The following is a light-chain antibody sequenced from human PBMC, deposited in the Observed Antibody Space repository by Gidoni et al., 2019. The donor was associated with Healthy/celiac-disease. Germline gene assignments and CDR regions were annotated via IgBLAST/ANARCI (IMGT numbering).Light chain of an antibody. CDR3: QQSYSTPT. CDR1: QSIRSY. CDR2: AAS. Sequence: DIQMTQSPSSLSASVGDRVTITCRASQSIRSYLNWYQQKPGKAPKLLIYAASSLQSGVPSRFSGRGAGTDFTLTISSLQPEDFATYYCQQSYSTPTFGGGTKVEIK. J-gene: IGKJ4*01. V-gene: IGKV1-39*01.